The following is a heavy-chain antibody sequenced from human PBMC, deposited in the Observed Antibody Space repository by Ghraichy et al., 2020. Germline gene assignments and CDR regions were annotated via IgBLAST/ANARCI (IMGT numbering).Heavy chain of an antibody. CDR1: GFTFGDYA. CDR3: TRDPNYYGSGSSYYYYYYMDV. Sequence: GGSLRLSCTASGFTFGDYAMSWFRQAPGKGLEWVGFIRSKAYGGTTEYAASVKGRFTISRDDSKSIAYLQMNSLKTEDTAVYYCTRDPNYYGSGSSYYYYYYMDVWGKGTTVTVSS. V-gene: IGHV3-49*03. CDR2: IRSKAYGGTT. J-gene: IGHJ6*03. D-gene: IGHD3-10*01.